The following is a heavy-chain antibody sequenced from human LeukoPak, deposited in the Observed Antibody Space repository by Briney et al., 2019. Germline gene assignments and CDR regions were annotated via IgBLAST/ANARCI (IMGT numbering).Heavy chain of an antibody. Sequence: ASVKVSCKASGGTFSSYAISWVRQAPGQGLEWMGGIIPIFGTANYAQKFQGRVTITTDESTSTAYMELSSLRSEDTAVYYCARDGRSSGWYGYWGQGTLVTVSS. CDR2: IIPIFGTA. J-gene: IGHJ4*02. CDR1: GGTFSSYA. D-gene: IGHD6-19*01. CDR3: ARDGRSSGWYGY. V-gene: IGHV1-69*05.